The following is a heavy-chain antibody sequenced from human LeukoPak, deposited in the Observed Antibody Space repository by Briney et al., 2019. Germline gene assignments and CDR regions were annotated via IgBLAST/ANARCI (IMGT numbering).Heavy chain of an antibody. J-gene: IGHJ3*02. Sequence: GGSPRLSCAASGFTFSGSAMHWVRQASGKGLEWVGRIRNKANSYATAYAASVKGRFTISRDDSKNTAYLQMNSLKTEDTAVYYCTPSRDGYNGAFDIWGQGTMVTVSS. D-gene: IGHD5-24*01. V-gene: IGHV3-73*01. CDR3: TPSRDGYNGAFDI. CDR2: IRNKANSYAT. CDR1: GFTFSGSA.